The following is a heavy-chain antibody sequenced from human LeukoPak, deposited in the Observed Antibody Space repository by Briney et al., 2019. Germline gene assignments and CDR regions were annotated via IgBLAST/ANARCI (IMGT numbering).Heavy chain of an antibody. CDR1: GFSFSSYG. D-gene: IGHD4-17*01. CDR3: ARATRPTENWFDP. J-gene: IGHJ5*02. CDR2: ISSSSSYI. V-gene: IGHV3-21*01. Sequence: GGSLRLSCAASGFSFSSYGMNWVRQAPGKGLEWVSFISSSSSYIYYADSVKGRFTISRDNAKNSLYLQMNSLRAEDTAVYYCARATRPTENWFDPWGQGTLVTVSS.